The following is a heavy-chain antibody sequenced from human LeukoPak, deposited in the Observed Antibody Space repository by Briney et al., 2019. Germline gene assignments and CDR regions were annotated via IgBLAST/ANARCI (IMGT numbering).Heavy chain of an antibody. D-gene: IGHD3-22*01. J-gene: IGHJ3*02. V-gene: IGHV3-7*04. Sequence: GGSLRLSCAASGFTFISYLMTWVRQAPGKGLEWLANIKQDGSEIYHVDSVKGRFTISRDNAKNSLYLQMNSLRAEDTAVYYCARGSSGSYLGAFDIWGQGTMVTVSS. CDR1: GFTFISYL. CDR2: IKQDGSEI. CDR3: ARGSSGSYLGAFDI.